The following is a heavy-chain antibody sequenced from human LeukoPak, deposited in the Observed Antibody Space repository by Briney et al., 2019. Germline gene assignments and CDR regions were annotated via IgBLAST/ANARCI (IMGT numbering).Heavy chain of an antibody. V-gene: IGHV1-69*13. D-gene: IGHD2-15*01. Sequence: GASVKVSCKASGGTFSSYAISWVRQAPEQGLEWMGGIIPIFGTANYAQKFQGRVTITADESTSTAYMELSSLRSEDTAVYYCAITPMIMVVAATIEPTAMYYWGQGTLVTVSS. CDR1: GGTFSSYA. CDR2: IIPIFGTA. J-gene: IGHJ4*02. CDR3: AITPMIMVVAATIEPTAMYY.